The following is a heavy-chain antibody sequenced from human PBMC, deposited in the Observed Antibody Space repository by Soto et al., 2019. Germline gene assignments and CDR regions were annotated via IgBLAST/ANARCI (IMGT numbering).Heavy chain of an antibody. CDR1: GGTFSSYA. D-gene: IGHD5-18*01. Sequence: SVKVSCKASGGTFSSYAISWVRQAPGQGLEWMGGIIPIFGTANYAQKLQGRVTMTTDTSTSTAYMELRSLRSDDTAVYYCARDYPGYSYGYGPGYWGQGTLVTVSS. J-gene: IGHJ4*02. CDR2: IIPIFGTA. CDR3: ARDYPGYSYGYGPGY. V-gene: IGHV1-69*05.